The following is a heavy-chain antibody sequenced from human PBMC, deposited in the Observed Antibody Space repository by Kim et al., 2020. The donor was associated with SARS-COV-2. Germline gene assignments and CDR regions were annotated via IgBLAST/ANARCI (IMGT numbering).Heavy chain of an antibody. CDR1: GFTFDAYA. J-gene: IGHJ6*02. D-gene: IGHD3-10*01. V-gene: IGHV3-20*01. CDR2: INWNGGST. CDR3: AREIWGSGSYYYYYYGMDV. Sequence: GGSLRLSCAASGFTFDAYAMSWVRQAPGKGLEWVSGINWNGGSTGYADSVKGRFTISRDNAKNSLYLQMNSLRAEDTALYHCAREIWGSGSYYYYYYGMDVWGRGTMVTVSS.